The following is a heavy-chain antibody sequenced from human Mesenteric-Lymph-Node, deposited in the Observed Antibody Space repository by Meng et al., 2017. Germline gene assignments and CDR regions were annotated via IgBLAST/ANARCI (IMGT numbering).Heavy chain of an antibody. D-gene: IGHD1-26*01. Sequence: QLTRQESCPGWVKSSETLSLPCTVLGDSISSNSYYWGWIRQPPGKGLEWIASIDYSGITFQNPSLKSRLTTSVDTSKNQFSLQLRFVTAADTAVYYCARHRGNYYQSFLHWGQGTLVTVSS. V-gene: IGHV4-39*01. CDR2: IDYSGIT. CDR3: ARHRGNYYQSFLH. J-gene: IGHJ1*01. CDR1: GDSISSNSYY.